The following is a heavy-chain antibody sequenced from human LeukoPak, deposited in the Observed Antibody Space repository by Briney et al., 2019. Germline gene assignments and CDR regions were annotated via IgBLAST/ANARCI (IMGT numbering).Heavy chain of an antibody. CDR2: INPNSGGT. Sequence: GASVKDSCKASGYTFTGYYMHWVRQAPGQGLEWMGRINPNSGGTNYAQKFQDRVTMTRDTSISIVYMDLSSLRSDDTAVYYCARGLGADEYYDFWSGRSSAWFDPWGQGTLVTVSS. CDR1: GYTFTGYY. V-gene: IGHV1-2*06. J-gene: IGHJ5*02. D-gene: IGHD3-3*01. CDR3: ARGLGADEYYDFWSGRSSAWFDP.